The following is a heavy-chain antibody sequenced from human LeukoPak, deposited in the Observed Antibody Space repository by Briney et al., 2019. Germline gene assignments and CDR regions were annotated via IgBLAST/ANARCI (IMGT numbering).Heavy chain of an antibody. CDR3: ASGGTYYYDSSGYYHDAFDI. CDR2: IYYSGST. V-gene: IGHV4-61*01. Sequence: SETLSLTCTVSGGSVSSGSYYWSWIRQPPGKGLEWIGYIYYSGSTNYNPSLKSRVTISVDTSKNQFSLKLSSVTAADTAVYYCASGGTYYYDSSGYYHDAFDIWGQGTMVTVSS. J-gene: IGHJ3*02. CDR1: GGSVSSGSYY. D-gene: IGHD3-22*01.